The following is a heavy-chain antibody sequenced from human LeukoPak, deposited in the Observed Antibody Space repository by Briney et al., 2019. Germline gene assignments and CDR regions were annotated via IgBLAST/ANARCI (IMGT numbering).Heavy chain of an antibody. CDR3: AKWPEGAMDYFDY. CDR2: ISGDGTRT. V-gene: IGHV3-23*01. Sequence: GGSLRLSCAASGFSFSSYAMTWARQAPVKGLEWASAISGDGTRTYYADSVKGRFTISRDSSKNTLYLEMSSLRVEDTAIYYCAKWPEGAMDYFDYWGQGTLVTVSS. CDR1: GFSFSSYA. D-gene: IGHD3-16*01. J-gene: IGHJ4*02.